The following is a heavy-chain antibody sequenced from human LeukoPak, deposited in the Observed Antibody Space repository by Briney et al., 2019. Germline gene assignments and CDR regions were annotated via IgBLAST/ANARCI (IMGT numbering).Heavy chain of an antibody. V-gene: IGHV3-9*01. J-gene: IGHJ6*03. D-gene: IGHD1-26*01. CDR1: GFTFDDYA. Sequence: PGGSLRLSCAASGFTFDDYAMHWVRQAPGKGLEWVSGISWNSGSIGYADSVKGRFTISRDNAKNSLYLQMNSLRAEDAALYYCAKARGGYYYYMDVWGKGTTVTISS. CDR3: AKARGGYYYYMDV. CDR2: ISWNSGSI.